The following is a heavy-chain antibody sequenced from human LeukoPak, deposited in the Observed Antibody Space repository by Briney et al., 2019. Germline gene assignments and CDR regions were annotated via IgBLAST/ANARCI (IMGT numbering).Heavy chain of an antibody. D-gene: IGHD2-21*02. J-gene: IGHJ4*02. CDR2: ISGSGGST. CDR1: GFTFSSYD. CDR3: AKEVRLAYCGGDCYDDY. V-gene: IGHV3-23*01. Sequence: PGGSLRLSCAASGFTFSSYDMSWVRQAPGKGLEWVSAISGSGGSTYYADSVKGRFTISRDNSKNTLYLQMNSLRAEDTAVYYCAKEVRLAYCGGDCYDDYWGQGTLVTVSS.